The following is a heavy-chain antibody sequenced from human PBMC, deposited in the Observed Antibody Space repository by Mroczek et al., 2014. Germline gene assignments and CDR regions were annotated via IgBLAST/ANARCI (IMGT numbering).Heavy chain of an antibody. J-gene: IGHJ3*02. V-gene: IGHV4-59*01. D-gene: IGHD5-24*01. CDR2: IYYSGST. CDR1: GGSISSYY. Sequence: QVQLQQWGPGLVKPSETLSLTCTVSGGSISSYYWSWIRQPPGKGLEWIGYIYYSGSTNYNPSLKSRVTISVDTSKNQLSLKLSSVTAADTAVYYCARVQEMATINRFDIWGQGTMVTVSS. CDR3: ARVQEMATINRFDI.